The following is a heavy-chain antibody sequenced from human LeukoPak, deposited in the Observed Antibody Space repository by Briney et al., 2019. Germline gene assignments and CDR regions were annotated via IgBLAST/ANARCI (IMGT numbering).Heavy chain of an antibody. V-gene: IGHV3-64*01. CDR3: ARHERRSWLPPRTDAFDI. D-gene: IGHD6-13*01. Sequence: PGGSLRLSCAASGFTLRRYSMHWVRQAPGKGLEYVSAISSNGGSTYYANSVKGRFSISRDNSKNTLYLQMGSLRAEDTAVYYCARHERRSWLPPRTDAFDIWGQGTMVTVSS. J-gene: IGHJ3*02. CDR1: GFTLRRYS. CDR2: ISSNGGST.